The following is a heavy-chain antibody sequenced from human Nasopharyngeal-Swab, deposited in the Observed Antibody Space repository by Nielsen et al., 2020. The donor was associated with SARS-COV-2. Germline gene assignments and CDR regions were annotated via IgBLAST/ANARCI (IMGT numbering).Heavy chain of an antibody. CDR3: TTDLGSRGWYPGVGY. CDR2: IKSKTDGGTT. Sequence: WIRQPPGKGLEWVGRIKSKTDGGTTDYAAPVKGRFTISRDDSKSTLYLQMNSLKTEDTAVYYCTTDLGSRGWYPGVGYWGQGTLVTVSS. J-gene: IGHJ4*02. D-gene: IGHD6-19*01. V-gene: IGHV3-15*01.